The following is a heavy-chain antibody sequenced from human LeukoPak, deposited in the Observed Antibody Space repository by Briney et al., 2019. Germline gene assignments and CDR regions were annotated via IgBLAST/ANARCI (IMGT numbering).Heavy chain of an antibody. D-gene: IGHD2-2*02. CDR1: GFTFSSYA. Sequence: LRLSCAASGFTFSSYAMSWIRQPPGKGLEWIGEINHSGSTNYNPSLKSPVTISVDTSKNQFSLKLSSVTAADTAVYYCATMFGYQLLYSYFDYWGQGTLVTVSS. V-gene: IGHV4-34*08. J-gene: IGHJ4*02. CDR3: ATMFGYQLLYSYFDY. CDR2: INHSGST.